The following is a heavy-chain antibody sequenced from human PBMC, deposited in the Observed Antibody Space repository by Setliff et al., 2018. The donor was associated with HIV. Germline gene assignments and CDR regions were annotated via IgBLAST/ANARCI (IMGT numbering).Heavy chain of an antibody. D-gene: IGHD3-10*01. J-gene: IGHJ6*02. Sequence: PSETLSLTCAVSGGSISSSNWWSWVRQPPGKGLEWIGEIYHSGSTNYNPSLESRVTISVDKSKNQFSLKLSSVTAADTAVHYCASVRGVITTYGMDVWGQGTTVTVSS. V-gene: IGHV4-4*02. CDR1: GGSISSSNW. CDR2: IYHSGST. CDR3: ASVRGVITTYGMDV.